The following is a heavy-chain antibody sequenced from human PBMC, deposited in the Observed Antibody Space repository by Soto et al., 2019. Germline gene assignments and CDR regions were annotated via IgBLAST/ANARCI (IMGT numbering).Heavy chain of an antibody. D-gene: IGHD2-15*01. Sequence: QVQLVESGGGVVQPGRSLRLSCAASGLTFSSYGMHWVRQAPGKGLEWVAVIWYDGSNKYYADSVKRRFTISRDNSKNTLYLQMNSLRAEDTAVYYCARDGYCSGGSCYSVPVFDYWGQGTLVTVSS. CDR3: ARDGYCSGGSCYSVPVFDY. J-gene: IGHJ4*02. CDR2: IWYDGSNK. V-gene: IGHV3-33*01. CDR1: GLTFSSYG.